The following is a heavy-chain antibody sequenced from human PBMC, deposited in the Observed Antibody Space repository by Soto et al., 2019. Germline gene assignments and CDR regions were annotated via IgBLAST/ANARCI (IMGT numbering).Heavy chain of an antibody. CDR3: ARKPYYSSGWYGGHGWFDP. Sequence: PSETLSLTCTVSGASISGYYWSWIRQPPGKGLEWIGEINHSGSTNYNPSLKSRVTISVDTSKNQFSLKLSSVTAADTAVYYCARKPYYSSGWYGGHGWFDPWGQGTLVTVSS. CDR2: INHSGST. D-gene: IGHD6-19*01. CDR1: GASISGYY. J-gene: IGHJ5*02. V-gene: IGHV4-34*01.